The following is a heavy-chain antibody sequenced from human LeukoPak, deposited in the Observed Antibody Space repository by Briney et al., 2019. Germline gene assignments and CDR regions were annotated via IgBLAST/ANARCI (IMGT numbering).Heavy chain of an antibody. J-gene: IGHJ6*02. CDR1: GFTVSSNY. CDR2: IYSGGST. D-gene: IGHD2-2*01. V-gene: IGHV3-53*04. CDR3: ARDLRYCGSTSCPYYYYYGMDV. Sequence: GGSLRLSCAASGFTVSSNYMSWVRQAPGKGLEWVSVIYSGGSTYYADSVKGRFTISRHNSKNTLYLQMNSLRAENTAVYYCARDLRYCGSTSCPYYYYYGMDVWGQGTTVTVSS.